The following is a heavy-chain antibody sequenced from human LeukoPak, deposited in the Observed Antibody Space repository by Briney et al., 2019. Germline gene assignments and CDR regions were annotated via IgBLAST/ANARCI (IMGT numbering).Heavy chain of an antibody. D-gene: IGHD2-2*01. Sequence: GGSLRLSCAASGFTFDDYAMHWVRQAPGKGLEWVSGISWSSGNIGYADSVKGRFTISRDNAKNSPYLQMNSLRAEDTAVYYCARDIVVVPVWGQGTLVTVSS. CDR1: GFTFDDYA. CDR2: ISWSSGNI. V-gene: IGHV3-9*01. J-gene: IGHJ4*02. CDR3: ARDIVVVPV.